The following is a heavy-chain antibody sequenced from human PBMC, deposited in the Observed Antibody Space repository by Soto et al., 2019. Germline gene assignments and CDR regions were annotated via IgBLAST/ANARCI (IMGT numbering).Heavy chain of an antibody. CDR2: ISSSSSYI. CDR1: GFTFSSYS. CDR3: ARELVLWFGEFSWRVFDP. Sequence: EVQLVESGGGLVKPGGSLRLSCAASGFTFSSYSMNWVRQAPGKGLEWVSSISSSSSYIYYADSVKGRFTISRDNAKNSLDLQMNSLRAEDTAVYYCARELVLWFGEFSWRVFDPWGKGTLVTVSS. V-gene: IGHV3-21*01. D-gene: IGHD3-10*01. J-gene: IGHJ5*02.